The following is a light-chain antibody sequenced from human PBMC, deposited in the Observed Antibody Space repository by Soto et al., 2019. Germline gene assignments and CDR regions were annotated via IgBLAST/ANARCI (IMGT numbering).Light chain of an antibody. CDR1: QSVLYSSNNKNY. Sequence: DIVMTQSPDSLAVSLGERATINCKSSQSVLYSSNNKNYLAWYQHKPGQPPKLLIYWASTRESGVPDRFSGSGSATDFTLTISSLQAEDVAVYYCQQYHSTAWTFGQGTKVEIK. J-gene: IGKJ1*01. CDR3: QQYHSTAWT. CDR2: WAS. V-gene: IGKV4-1*01.